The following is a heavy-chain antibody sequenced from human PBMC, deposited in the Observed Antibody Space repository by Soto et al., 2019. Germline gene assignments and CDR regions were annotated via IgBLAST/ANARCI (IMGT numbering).Heavy chain of an antibody. CDR1: GNTVPCSY. D-gene: IGHD4-17*01. J-gene: IGHJ6*02. Sequence: ASVKFSCKASGNTVPCSYMHWVRKAPGEGLEWMEWIHPASAGTNYAQKFRGWVTMTRDTSISTAYMDLRRLRSDDTAVYYCAKGGEYDSSYHGMDVWGQGTTVTVSS. CDR3: AKGGEYDSSYHGMDV. CDR2: IHPASAGT. V-gene: IGHV1-2*04.